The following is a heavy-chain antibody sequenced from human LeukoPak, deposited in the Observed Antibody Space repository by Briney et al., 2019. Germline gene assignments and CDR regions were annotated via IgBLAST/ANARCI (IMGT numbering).Heavy chain of an antibody. Sequence: GGSLRLSCAVSGFSFDDYAMHWVRQAPGKGLEWVSGISWNSGIIDYADSVKGRFTISRDNAKNSLYLQMNSLRTEDTAFYYCAKDILAVASAFDLWGQGTMVTVSS. CDR3: AKDILAVASAFDL. J-gene: IGHJ3*01. D-gene: IGHD4-23*01. CDR2: ISWNSGII. CDR1: GFSFDDYA. V-gene: IGHV3-9*01.